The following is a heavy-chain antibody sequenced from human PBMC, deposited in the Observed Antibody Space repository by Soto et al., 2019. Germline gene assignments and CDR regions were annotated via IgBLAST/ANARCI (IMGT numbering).Heavy chain of an antibody. Sequence: GESLKISCKGSGYSFTSYWISWVRPMPGKGLEWMGRIDPSDSYTNYSPSFQGHVTISADKSISTAYLQWSSLKASDTAMYYCARLEVAAAGTIYYFDYWGQGTLVTVSS. CDR3: ARLEVAAAGTIYYFDY. V-gene: IGHV5-10-1*01. D-gene: IGHD6-13*01. CDR1: GYSFTSYW. CDR2: IDPSDSYT. J-gene: IGHJ4*02.